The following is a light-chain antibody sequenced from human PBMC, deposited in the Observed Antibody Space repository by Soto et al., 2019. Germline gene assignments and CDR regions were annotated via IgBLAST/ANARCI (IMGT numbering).Light chain of an antibody. J-gene: IGLJ3*02. V-gene: IGLV1-40*01. CDR2: DDT. CDR1: SSDIWAGHG. CDR3: HSYVSSQTAVV. Sequence: QSVLTQSPSVSGAPGQRVTISCTGGSSDIWAGHGVHWYQQLPGTAPKLLIYDDTKRPSGVPVRFSGSKARTSASLAITGLQADDEGDYYFHSYVSSQTAVVFGGGTKLTVL.